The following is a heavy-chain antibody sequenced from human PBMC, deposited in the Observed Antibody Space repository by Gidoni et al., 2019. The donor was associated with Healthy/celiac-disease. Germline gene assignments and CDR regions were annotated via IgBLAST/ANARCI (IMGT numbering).Heavy chain of an antibody. D-gene: IGHD6-13*01. CDR2: ISSSSSYI. J-gene: IGHJ4*02. CDR1: GAPCSSYS. V-gene: IGHV3-21*01. CDR3: ARWDLLSSCWFDY. Sequence: VPLVEAGGGLVNPGGCLRLSGAASGAPCSSYSRNWVRQAPGKGLAVVSSISSSSSYISYPDSVMGRCTLSRDNAKNPLYLQSNSLRAEDTAVYYCARWDLLSSCWFDYWGQGTLVTVSS.